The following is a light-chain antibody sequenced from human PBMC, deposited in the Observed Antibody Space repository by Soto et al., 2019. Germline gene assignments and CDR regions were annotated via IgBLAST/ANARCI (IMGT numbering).Light chain of an antibody. V-gene: IGKV2-30*02. Sequence: RPMATISSGSSPSLVHSDGNIYSIWFQQRPGQSPRRLIYQVSNRDSGVPDRFSGIGSVTDYTLGLRCGEAEYVGLSNCVEATSWAETFAVGAKVDIK. J-gene: IGKJ2*01. CDR3: VEATSWAET. CDR2: QVS. CDR1: PSLVHSDGNIY.